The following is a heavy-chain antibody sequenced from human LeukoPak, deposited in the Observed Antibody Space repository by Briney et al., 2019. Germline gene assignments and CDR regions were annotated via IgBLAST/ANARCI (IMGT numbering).Heavy chain of an antibody. CDR3: ARSASRYCSGGSCYFYYMDV. V-gene: IGHV1-8*02. CDR1: GGTLSSYA. Sequence: ASVKVSCKASGGTLSSYAISWVRQAPGQGLEWMGWMNPNSGNTGYAQKFQGRVTMTRNTSIRTAYMELSSLRSEDTAVYYCARSASRYCSGGSCYFYYMDVWGKGTTVTVSS. J-gene: IGHJ6*03. D-gene: IGHD2-15*01. CDR2: MNPNSGNT.